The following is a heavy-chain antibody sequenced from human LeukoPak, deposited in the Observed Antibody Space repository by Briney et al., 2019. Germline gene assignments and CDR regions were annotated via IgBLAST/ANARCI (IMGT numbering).Heavy chain of an antibody. J-gene: IGHJ6*03. CDR1: GFTFDDYG. CDR2: ISYDGSNK. V-gene: IGHV3-30*03. D-gene: IGHD4-17*01. Sequence: GGSLRLSCAASGFTFDDYGMHWVRQAPGKGLEWVAVISYDGSNKYYADSVKGRFTISRDNSKNTLYLQMNSLRAEDTAVYYCARDGPTVTTRGRRYMDVWGKGTTVTVSS. CDR3: ARDGPTVTTRGRRYMDV.